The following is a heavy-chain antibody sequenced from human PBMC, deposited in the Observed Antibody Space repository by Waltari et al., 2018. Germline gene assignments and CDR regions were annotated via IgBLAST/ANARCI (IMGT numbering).Heavy chain of an antibody. CDR1: GFTFSSYV. V-gene: IGHV3-7*01. J-gene: IGHJ3*01. CDR2: IKQDGSQK. D-gene: IGHD2-15*01. Sequence: EVQLVESGGGLVQPGGSLRLSCADSGFTFSSYVMSWVRQAPGKGLEWVANIKQDGSQKNYVDSVKGRFTISRDNAKNSLSLQMNSLRAEDTALYYCARGLREESSVGFDLWGQGTMVTVSS. CDR3: ARGLREESSVGFDL.